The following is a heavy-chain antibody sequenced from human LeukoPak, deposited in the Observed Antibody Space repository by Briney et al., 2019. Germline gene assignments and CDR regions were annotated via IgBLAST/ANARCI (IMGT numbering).Heavy chain of an antibody. CDR2: ITSSSSYV. CDR3: ARDMGIVTGYYVDY. J-gene: IGHJ4*02. V-gene: IGHV3-21*01. CDR1: GFTFSSYN. Sequence: GGSLRLSCEASGFTFSSYNMNWVRQAPGKRLEWVSSITSSSSYVFYADSVKGRFTISRDNSKNTLYLQMNSLRAEDTAVYYCARDMGIVTGYYVDYWGQGTLVTVSS. D-gene: IGHD3-9*01.